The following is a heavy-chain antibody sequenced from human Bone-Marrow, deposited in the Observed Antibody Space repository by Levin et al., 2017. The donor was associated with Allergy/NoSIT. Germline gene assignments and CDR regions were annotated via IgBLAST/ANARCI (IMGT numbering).Heavy chain of an antibody. CDR2: ISSSSSYT. CDR1: GFTFSDYY. V-gene: IGHV3-11*05. D-gene: IGHD6-19*01. J-gene: IGHJ5*02. Sequence: GGSLRLSCAASGFTFSDYYMSWIRQAPGKGLEWVSYISSSSSYTNYADPVKGRFTISRDNAKNSLYLQMNSLRAEGTAVYYCARVGAVAGPGGDHWGQGTLVTVSA. CDR3: ARVGAVAGPGGDH.